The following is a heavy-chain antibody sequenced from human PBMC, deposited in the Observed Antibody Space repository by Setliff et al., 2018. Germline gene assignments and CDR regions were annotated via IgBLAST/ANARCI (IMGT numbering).Heavy chain of an antibody. D-gene: IGHD7-27*01. CDR2: ISSSSSTI. CDR1: GFTFSSYE. CDR3: AREWGSLGYYFDY. J-gene: IGHJ4*02. Sequence: GGSLRLSCAASGFTFSSYEMKWVRQAPGKGLEWVSYISSSSSTIYYADSVKGRFTISRDNAKNSLYRQMNSLRAEDTAVYYCAREWGSLGYYFDYWGQGTLVTVSS. V-gene: IGHV3-48*01.